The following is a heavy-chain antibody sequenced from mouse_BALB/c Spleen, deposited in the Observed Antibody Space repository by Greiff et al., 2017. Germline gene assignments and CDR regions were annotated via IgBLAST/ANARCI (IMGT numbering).Heavy chain of an antibody. CDR1: GFTFSSYT. D-gene: IGHD6-1*01. CDR3: ARHDPSGYYFDY. Sequence: EVQLQESGGGLVQPGGSLKLSCAASGFTFSSYTMSWVRQTPEKRLGWVAYISNGGGSTYYPDTVKGRFTISRDNAKNTLYLQMSSLKSEDTAMYYCARHDPSGYYFDYWGQGTTLTVSS. CDR2: ISNGGGST. V-gene: IGHV5-12-2*01. J-gene: IGHJ2*01.